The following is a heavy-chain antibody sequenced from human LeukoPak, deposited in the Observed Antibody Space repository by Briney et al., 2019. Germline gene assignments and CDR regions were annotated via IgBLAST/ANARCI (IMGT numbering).Heavy chain of an antibody. CDR3: AKYYSTSGSSGGRVFDY. CDR2: IGSSNGDT. Sequence: GVSLRLSCAASGFAFSSYPMTWVRQAPGKGLEWVSTIGSSNGDTHYADSVKGRFTISRDNSKNTLYLQMNSLRAEDTAVYYCAKYYSTSGSSGGRVFDYWGQGTLVTVSS. D-gene: IGHD3-10*01. V-gene: IGHV3-23*01. CDR1: GFAFSSYP. J-gene: IGHJ4*02.